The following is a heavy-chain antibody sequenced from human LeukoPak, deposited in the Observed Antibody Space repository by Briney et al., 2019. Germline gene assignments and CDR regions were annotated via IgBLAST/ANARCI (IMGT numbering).Heavy chain of an antibody. D-gene: IGHD6-19*01. Sequence: ASVKVSCKASGYTFTAYYMHWVRQAPGQGLEWMGWVNLNSGGTNSAQKFQGRVTLTRDTSISAAYMELSTLTSDDTAVYFCARVSVAGTPDRDYFDYWGQGTLVTVSS. CDR3: ARVSVAGTPDRDYFDY. J-gene: IGHJ4*02. CDR2: VNLNSGGT. CDR1: GYTFTAYY. V-gene: IGHV1-2*02.